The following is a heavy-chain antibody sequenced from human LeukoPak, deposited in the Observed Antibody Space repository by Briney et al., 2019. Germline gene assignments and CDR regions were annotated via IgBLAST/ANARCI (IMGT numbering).Heavy chain of an antibody. CDR2: IYPGDSDT. V-gene: IGHV5-51*01. CDR1: GYSFTSYW. D-gene: IGHD3-10*01. CDR3: ARRCYGSGSYYNWFDP. J-gene: IGHJ5*02. Sequence: GESLKISCKGSGYSFTSYWIGWVRQMPGKGLEWMGIIYPGDSDTRYSPSFQGQVTISADKSISTAYLQWSSLKASDTAMYYCARRCYGSGSYYNWFDPWGQGTLVTVPS.